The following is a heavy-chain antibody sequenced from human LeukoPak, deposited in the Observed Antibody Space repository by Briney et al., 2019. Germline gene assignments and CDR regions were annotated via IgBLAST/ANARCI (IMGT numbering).Heavy chain of an antibody. J-gene: IGHJ3*01. CDR2: MNPNSGNT. Sequence: ASVKVSCKASGYTFTSYDINWVRQATGQGLERMGWMNPNSGNTGYAQKFQGRVTITRNTSISTAYMELSSLRSEDTAVYYCAAELYGVYTDCCTFHLWGQGTMVTVSS. V-gene: IGHV1-8*03. CDR3: AAELYGVYTDCCTFHL. D-gene: IGHD4-17*01. CDR1: GYTFTSYD.